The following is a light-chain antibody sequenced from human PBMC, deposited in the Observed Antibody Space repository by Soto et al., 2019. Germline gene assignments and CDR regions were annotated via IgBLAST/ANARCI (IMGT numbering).Light chain of an antibody. CDR2: GAS. V-gene: IGKV3-15*01. Sequence: EIVMTQSPATLSVSPGERATLSCRASQSVSSNLAWYQQKPGQAPRLLIYGASTRATGIPARFSGSGSGTEFTLTISSLQSEDFAVYYCQQYNNWPPARTFGQGTKVDI. CDR1: QSVSSN. CDR3: QQYNNWPPART. J-gene: IGKJ1*01.